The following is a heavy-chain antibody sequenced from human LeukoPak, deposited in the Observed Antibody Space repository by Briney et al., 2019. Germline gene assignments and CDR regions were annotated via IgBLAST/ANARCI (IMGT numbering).Heavy chain of an antibody. CDR1: GYSISSGYY. Sequence: SETLSLTCAVSGYSISSGYYWGWIRQPPGKGLEWIGSIYHSGSTYYNPSLKSRVTISVDTSKNQFSLKLSSVTAAETGVYYCARNIAAPVVVDYWGQGTLVTVSS. CDR3: ARNIAAPVVVDY. J-gene: IGHJ4*02. CDR2: IYHSGST. V-gene: IGHV4-38-2*01. D-gene: IGHD6-6*01.